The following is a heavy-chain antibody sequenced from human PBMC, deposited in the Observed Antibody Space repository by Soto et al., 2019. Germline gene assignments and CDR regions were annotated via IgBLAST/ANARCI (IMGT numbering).Heavy chain of an antibody. V-gene: IGHV5-51*01. Sequence: PGESLKISCEFPGYTFIRNSIAWVRQMPGRGLEWMGLIHPSDSQAKYSPPFQGQVTISADKSISTAYLQWSSLKASDTAMYYCARMIASGTDPRVYYYYGMDVWGQGTTVTVSS. J-gene: IGHJ6*02. CDR1: GYTFIRNS. CDR3: ARMIASGTDPRVYYYYGMDV. CDR2: IHPSDSQA. D-gene: IGHD3-3*01.